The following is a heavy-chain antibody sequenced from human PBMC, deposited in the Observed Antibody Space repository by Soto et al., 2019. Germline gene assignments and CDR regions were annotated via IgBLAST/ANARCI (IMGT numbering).Heavy chain of an antibody. D-gene: IGHD3-10*01. J-gene: IGHJ3*02. CDR2: IIPGNGNT. V-gene: IGHV1-3*05. CDR3: AGVLYGSGALGTFDI. CDR1: GYTLSTYA. Sequence: QVQLVQSGAEEKKPGASVKVSCRASGYTLSTYAMHWVRQAPGQRLEWMGWIIPGNGNTKYSQNFQGRLIITRDTSXITACMELSSLTSEDTAVYYCAGVLYGSGALGTFDIWGQGTMVTVSS.